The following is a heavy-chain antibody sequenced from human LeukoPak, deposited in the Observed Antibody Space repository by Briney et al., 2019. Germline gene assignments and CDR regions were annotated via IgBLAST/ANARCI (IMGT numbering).Heavy chain of an antibody. CDR2: ISAYNGNT. CDR1: GYTFNSYG. J-gene: IGHJ6*03. Sequence: GASVKVSCKASGYTFNSYGISWVRQAPGQGLGWMGWISAYNGNTIYAQNLQGRVTMTTDTSTSTAYMELRSLRSDDTAVYYCARGGDVLMVYTMPELPLPHYYYMDVWGKGTSVTVSS. V-gene: IGHV1-18*01. D-gene: IGHD2-8*01. CDR3: ARGGDVLMVYTMPELPLPHYYYMDV.